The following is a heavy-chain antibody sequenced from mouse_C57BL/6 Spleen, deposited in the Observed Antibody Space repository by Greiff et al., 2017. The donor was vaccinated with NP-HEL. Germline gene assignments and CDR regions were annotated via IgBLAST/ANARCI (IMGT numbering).Heavy chain of an antibody. Sequence: QVQLQQSGAELVKPGASVKMSCKASGYTFTTYPIEWMKQNHGKSLEWIGNFHPYNDDTKYNEKFKGKATLTVAKSSSTFYLELSRLTSDDSAVYYCARGSYYSNYLDYWGQGTTLTVSS. D-gene: IGHD2-5*01. V-gene: IGHV1-47*01. CDR3: ARGSYYSNYLDY. CDR1: GYTFTTYP. J-gene: IGHJ2*01. CDR2: FHPYNDDT.